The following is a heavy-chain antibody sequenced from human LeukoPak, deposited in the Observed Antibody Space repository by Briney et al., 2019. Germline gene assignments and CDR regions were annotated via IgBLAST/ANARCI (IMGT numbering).Heavy chain of an antibody. CDR2: INHSGSA. Sequence: SETLSLTCAVYGGSFSGYYWSWIRQPPGKGLEWIGEINHSGSANYNPSLKSRVTISVDTSKNQFSLKLSSVTAADTAVYYCARLSITMVRGVTLDYWGQGTLVTVSS. D-gene: IGHD3-10*01. CDR3: ARLSITMVRGVTLDY. V-gene: IGHV4-34*01. J-gene: IGHJ4*02. CDR1: GGSFSGYY.